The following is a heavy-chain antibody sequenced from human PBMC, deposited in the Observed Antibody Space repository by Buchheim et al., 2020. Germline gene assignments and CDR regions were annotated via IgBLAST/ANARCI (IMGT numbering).Heavy chain of an antibody. CDR1: GFTFSSYW. CDR3: VREEVQWFGELLYSWESRRYYYYGMDV. V-gene: IGHV3-74*01. D-gene: IGHD3-10*01. Sequence: EVQLVESGGGLVQPGGSLRLSCAASGFTFSSYWMHWVRQAPGKGLVWVSRINSDGSSTSYADSVKGRFTISRDNAKNTLYLQMNSLRAEDTAVYYCVREEVQWFGELLYSWESRRYYYYGMDVWGQGTT. J-gene: IGHJ6*02. CDR2: INSDGSST.